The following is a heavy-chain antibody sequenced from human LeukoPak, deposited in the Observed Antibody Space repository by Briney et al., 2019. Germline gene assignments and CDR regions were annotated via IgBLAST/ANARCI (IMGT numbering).Heavy chain of an antibody. CDR1: GFTFSSYA. V-gene: IGHV3-30-3*01. CDR3: ARVAYDSSGGVDY. CDR2: ISYDGSNK. D-gene: IGHD3-22*01. Sequence: GRSLRLSCAASGFTFSSYAMHWVRQAPGKGLEWVAVISYDGSNKYYADSVKGRFTISRDNSKNTLYLQMNSLRAEDTAVYYCARVAYDSSGGVDYWGQGTLVTVSS. J-gene: IGHJ4*02.